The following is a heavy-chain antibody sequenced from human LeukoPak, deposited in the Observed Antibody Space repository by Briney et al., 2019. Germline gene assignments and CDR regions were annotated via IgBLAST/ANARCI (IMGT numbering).Heavy chain of an antibody. J-gene: IGHJ5*02. CDR3: TRSDWFDP. CDR1: GFSFSSYW. CDR2: IMSDGSST. V-gene: IGHV3-74*01. Sequence: GGSLRLSCAASGFSFSSYWMHWVRQAPGKGLVWVSRIMSDGSSTSYADSVKGRFTISRDNAKNTLYLQMNSLRAEDTAVYYCTRSDWFDPWGQGTLVTVSS.